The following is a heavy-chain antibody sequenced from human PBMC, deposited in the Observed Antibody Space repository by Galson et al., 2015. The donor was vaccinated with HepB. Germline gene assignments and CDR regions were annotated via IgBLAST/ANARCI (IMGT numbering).Heavy chain of an antibody. D-gene: IGHD6-19*01. V-gene: IGHV1-69*04. Sequence: SVKVSCKASGGTFSSYAISWVRQAPGQGLEWMGRIIPILGIANYAQKFQGRVTITADKSTSTAYMELSSLRSEDTAVYYCARAIAVAGTAFDIWGQGTMVTVSS. CDR2: IIPILGIA. CDR3: ARAIAVAGTAFDI. J-gene: IGHJ3*02. CDR1: GGTFSSYA.